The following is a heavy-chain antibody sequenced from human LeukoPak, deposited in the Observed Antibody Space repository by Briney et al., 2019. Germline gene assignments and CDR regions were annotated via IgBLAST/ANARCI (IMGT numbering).Heavy chain of an antibody. Sequence: GASVKVSCKASGYTFTGYYMHWVRQAPGQGLEWMGWINPKSGGTNYAQKFQGRVTMTRDTAISTTYMELSRLRSDDTAVYYCARDADSSGYPHYWGQGTLVTVSS. J-gene: IGHJ4*02. CDR1: GYTFTGYY. CDR2: INPKSGGT. CDR3: ARDADSSGYPHY. V-gene: IGHV1-2*02. D-gene: IGHD3-22*01.